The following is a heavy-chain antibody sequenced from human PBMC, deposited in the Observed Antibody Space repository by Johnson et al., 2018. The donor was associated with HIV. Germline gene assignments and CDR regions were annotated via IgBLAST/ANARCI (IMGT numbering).Heavy chain of an antibody. CDR1: GFTFSSYA. CDR2: ISYDGSNK. J-gene: IGHJ3*02. V-gene: IGHV3-30-3*01. CDR3: ARVHRVTIFGVIDAFDI. D-gene: IGHD3-3*01. Sequence: VQLVESGGGVVQPGRSLRLSCAASGFTFSSYAMHWVRQAPGKGLEWVAVISYDGSNKYYADSVKGRFTISRDNSKNTLYLQMNSLRAEDTAVYYCARVHRVTIFGVIDAFDIWGQGTMVTVSS.